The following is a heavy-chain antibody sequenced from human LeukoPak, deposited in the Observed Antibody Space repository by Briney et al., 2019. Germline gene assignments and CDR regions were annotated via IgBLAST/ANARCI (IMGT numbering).Heavy chain of an antibody. CDR1: GGSISSGGYY. D-gene: IGHD3-3*01. V-gene: IGHV4-31*03. Sequence: PSQTLSLTCTVSGGSISSGGYYWSWIRQHPGKGLKWIGYIYYSGSTYYNPSLKSRVAISVDTSKNQFSLKLSSVTAADTAVYYCARDKGTIFGVVKNYGMDVWGQGTTVTVSS. CDR3: ARDKGTIFGVVKNYGMDV. J-gene: IGHJ6*02. CDR2: IYYSGST.